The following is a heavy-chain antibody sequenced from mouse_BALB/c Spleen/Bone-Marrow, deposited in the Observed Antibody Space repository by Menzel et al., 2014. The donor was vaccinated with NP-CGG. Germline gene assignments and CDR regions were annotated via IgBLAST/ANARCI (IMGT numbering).Heavy chain of an antibody. J-gene: IGHJ4*01. Sequence: VQLQQSGPELVKPGASVKISCKASEYTFTDYNMHWVKQSHGKSLGWIGYIYPYSGGTGYNQKFKSKATLTVDDSSFTAYMELRSLTTEDSAVYYCARSGIPYAMDYWGQGTSVTVSS. CDR1: EYTFTDYN. CDR2: IYPYSGGT. D-gene: IGHD5-2*01. V-gene: IGHV1S29*02. CDR3: ARSGIPYAMDY.